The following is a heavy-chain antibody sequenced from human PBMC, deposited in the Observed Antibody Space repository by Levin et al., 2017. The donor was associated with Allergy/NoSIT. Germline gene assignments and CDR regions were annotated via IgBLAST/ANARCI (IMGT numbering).Heavy chain of an antibody. CDR1: GGSISSSSYY. V-gene: IGHV4-39*01. CDR3: ARQEWFGELIWFDP. CDR2: IYYSGST. J-gene: IGHJ5*02. D-gene: IGHD3-10*01. Sequence: SETLSLTCTVSGGSISSSSYYWGWIRQPPGKGLEWIGSIYYSGSTYYNPSLKSRVTISVDTSKNQFSLKLSSVTAADTAVYYCARQEWFGELIWFDPWGQGTLVTVSS.